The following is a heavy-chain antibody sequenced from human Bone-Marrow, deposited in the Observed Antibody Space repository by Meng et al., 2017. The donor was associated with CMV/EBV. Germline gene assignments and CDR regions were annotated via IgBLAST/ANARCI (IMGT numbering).Heavy chain of an antibody. CDR2: IWSDGSNT. CDR1: GFSFVNYG. V-gene: IGHV3-33*01. Sequence: GGSLRLSCATSGFSFVNYGIHWVRQAPGKGLEWVAVIWSDGSNTYYADSVKGRFTISRDNSKNTVYLQMNSLRAEDTALYYCARDWSGGNSAFLDFWGQGTPVTVSS. J-gene: IGHJ4*02. CDR3: ARDWSGGNSAFLDF. D-gene: IGHD4-23*01.